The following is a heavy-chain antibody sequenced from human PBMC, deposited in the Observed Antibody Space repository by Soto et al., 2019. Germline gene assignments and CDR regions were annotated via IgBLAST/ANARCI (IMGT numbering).Heavy chain of an antibody. Sequence: ASVKVSCKASVGTFSSNTRSWVRQATGQGLEWMGRIIPILGIANYAQKFQGRVTITADKSTSTAYMELSSLRSEDTAVYYCASTLDSSGWFDFDYWGQGTLVTVSS. CDR1: VGTFSSNT. D-gene: IGHD6-19*01. J-gene: IGHJ4*02. CDR3: ASTLDSSGWFDFDY. V-gene: IGHV1-69*02. CDR2: IIPILGIA.